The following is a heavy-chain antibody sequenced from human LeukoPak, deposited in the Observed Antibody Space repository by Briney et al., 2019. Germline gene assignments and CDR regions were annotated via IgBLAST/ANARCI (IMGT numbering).Heavy chain of an antibody. CDR1: GYTFTSYG. CDR2: ISAYNGNT. V-gene: IGHV1-18*01. CDR3: ARAEKPNWGNYYYYCMGV. Sequence: GASVKVSCKASGYTFTSYGISWVRQAPGQGLEWMGWISAYNGNTNFAQKLQDRVTMTTDTSTSTAYMELRSLRSDDTAVYYCARAEKPNWGNYYYYCMGVWGKGTTVTVSS. J-gene: IGHJ6*03. D-gene: IGHD7-27*01.